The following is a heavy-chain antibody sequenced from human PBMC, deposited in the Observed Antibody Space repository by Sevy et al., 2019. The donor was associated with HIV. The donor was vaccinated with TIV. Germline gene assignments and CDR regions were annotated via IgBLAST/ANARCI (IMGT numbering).Heavy chain of an antibody. CDR3: ARVLYYDSSAYYFDY. D-gene: IGHD3-22*01. Sequence: ASVKVSCKASGNMFIAYFIHWVRQAPGQGLEWMGRINPNSGDTNYAQKFQGRVTMTRDTSINTAYMELSRLRSDDTAVYSCARVLYYDSSAYYFDYWGQGTLVTVSS. V-gene: IGHV1-2*06. CDR2: INPNSGDT. CDR1: GNMFIAYF. J-gene: IGHJ4*02.